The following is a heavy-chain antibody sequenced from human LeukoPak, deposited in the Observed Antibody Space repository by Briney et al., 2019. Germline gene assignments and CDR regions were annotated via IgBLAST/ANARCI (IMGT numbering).Heavy chain of an antibody. D-gene: IGHD3-22*01. CDR1: GYTFTSYY. Sequence: ASVKVSCKASGYTFTSYYMHWVRQAPGQGLEWMGWLNPNSGGTSYAQRFQGRVTMTRDTSISTAYVELSRLRSDDTAVYYCARANYFDTSGSWNWGQGTLVTVSS. CDR3: ARANYFDTSGSWN. V-gene: IGHV1-2*02. CDR2: LNPNSGGT. J-gene: IGHJ4*02.